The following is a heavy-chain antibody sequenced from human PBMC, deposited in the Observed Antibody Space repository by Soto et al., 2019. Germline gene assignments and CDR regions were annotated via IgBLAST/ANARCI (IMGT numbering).Heavy chain of an antibody. CDR3: VRMGTFRKITWLLH. V-gene: IGHV1-8*01. J-gene: IGHJ4*02. Sequence: ASVRVSCKASGSSFTNNDGNCVRQATRQSLECMGWMNHVSGGTGYAPKFQGRVTMTRDISIATAFMELRSLRSDDTPIYYWVRMGTFRKITWLLHWGQGTMVHVSS. D-gene: IGHD3-16*01. CDR2: MNHVSGGT. CDR1: GSSFTNND.